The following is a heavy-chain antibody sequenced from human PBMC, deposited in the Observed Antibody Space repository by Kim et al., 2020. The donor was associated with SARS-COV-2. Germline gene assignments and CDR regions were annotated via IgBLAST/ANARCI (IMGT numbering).Heavy chain of an antibody. D-gene: IGHD3-22*01. CDR2: ISYDGSNK. CDR3: AKQGGDPNYYDSSGPRLFYYFDY. CDR1: GFTFSSYG. Sequence: GGSLRLSCAASGFTFSSYGMHWVRQAPGKGLEWVAVISYDGSNKYYADSVKGRFTISRDNSKNTLYLQMNSLRAEDTAVYYCAKQGGDPNYYDSSGPRLFYYFDYWGQGTLVTVSS. V-gene: IGHV3-30*18. J-gene: IGHJ4*02.